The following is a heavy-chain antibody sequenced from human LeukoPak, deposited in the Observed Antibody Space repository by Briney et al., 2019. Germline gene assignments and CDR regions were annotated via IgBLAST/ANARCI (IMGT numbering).Heavy chain of an antibody. CDR2: IYYSGST. Sequence: SETLSLTCTVSAGSISSSSYYWGWIRQPPGKGLEWIGSIYYSGSTYYNPSLKSRVTISVDTSKNQFSLKLSSVTAADTAVYYCASPIVVVPAAIFHFDYWGQGTLVTVSS. D-gene: IGHD2-2*02. J-gene: IGHJ4*02. CDR3: ASPIVVVPAAIFHFDY. V-gene: IGHV4-39*01. CDR1: AGSISSSSYY.